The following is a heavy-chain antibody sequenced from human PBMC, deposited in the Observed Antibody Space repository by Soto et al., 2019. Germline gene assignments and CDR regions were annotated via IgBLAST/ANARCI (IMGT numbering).Heavy chain of an antibody. CDR3: ARALILYSSGWQEGWFDP. CDR1: GGSISSSSYY. CDR2: IYYSGST. Sequence: PSETLSLTCTVSGGSISSSSYYWGWIRQHPGKGLEWIGYIYYSGSTYYNPSLKSRVTISVDTSKNQFSLKLSSVTAADTAVYYCARALILYSSGWQEGWFDPWGQGTLVTVSS. V-gene: IGHV4-31*03. J-gene: IGHJ5*02. D-gene: IGHD6-19*01.